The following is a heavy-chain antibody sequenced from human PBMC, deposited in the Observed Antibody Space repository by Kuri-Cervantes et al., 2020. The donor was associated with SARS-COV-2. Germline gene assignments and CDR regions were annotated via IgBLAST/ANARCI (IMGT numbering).Heavy chain of an antibody. CDR2: IYYSGTT. J-gene: IGHJ4*02. V-gene: IGHV4-59*12. CDR1: SGSISRYY. D-gene: IGHD5-18*01. CDR3: AREVRGYHYGYFDY. Sequence: SETLSLTCTVSSGSISRYYWSWIRQPPGKGLEYIGYIYYSGTTNCNPSLKSRVSISVDRSKNQFSLKLNSVTAADTAVYYCAREVRGYHYGYFDYWGQGALVTVSS.